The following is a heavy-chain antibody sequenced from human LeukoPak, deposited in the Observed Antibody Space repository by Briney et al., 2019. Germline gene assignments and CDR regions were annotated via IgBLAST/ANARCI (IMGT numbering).Heavy chain of an antibody. CDR3: ARDHSAFHGLDI. CDR1: GGSISSYH. V-gene: IGHV4-4*07. J-gene: IGHJ3*02. CDR2: IYTSGST. D-gene: IGHD3-10*01. Sequence: KPSETLSLTCTVPGGSISSYHWSWIRQPAGKGLEWIGSIYTSGSTNYNPSLKSRVTMSVDTSKNQLSLKLSSVTAAVTAVYYCARDHSAFHGLDIWGQGTMVTVSS.